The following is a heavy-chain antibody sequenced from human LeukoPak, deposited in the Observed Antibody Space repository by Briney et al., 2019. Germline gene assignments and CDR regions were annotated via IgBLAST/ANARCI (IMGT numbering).Heavy chain of an antibody. J-gene: IGHJ4*02. D-gene: IGHD1-26*01. Sequence: ASVTVSFKASGYTFTIFGISWVRQAPGQGPEWMGWISAYNGKTNYAQNLQGRVTMTTDTSTTTAYMELRSLTSDDTAVYYCARDSGSYWNYFDYWGQGTLVTVSS. V-gene: IGHV1-18*01. CDR3: ARDSGSYWNYFDY. CDR2: ISAYNGKT. CDR1: GYTFTIFG.